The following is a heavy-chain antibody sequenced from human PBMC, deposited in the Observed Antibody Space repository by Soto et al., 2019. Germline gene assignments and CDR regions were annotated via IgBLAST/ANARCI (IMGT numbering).Heavy chain of an antibody. CDR3: ARHFNHSWNFDY. J-gene: IGHJ4*02. D-gene: IGHD1-20*01. Sequence: SETLSLACTVSGGSISSGSYYWGWIRQPPGKGLEWIGSIYYSGSTYYNPSLKSRVTISVDTSKNQFSLKLSSVTAADTAVYYCARHFNHSWNFDYWGQGTLVTVSS. CDR1: GGSISSGSYY. CDR2: IYYSGST. V-gene: IGHV4-39*01.